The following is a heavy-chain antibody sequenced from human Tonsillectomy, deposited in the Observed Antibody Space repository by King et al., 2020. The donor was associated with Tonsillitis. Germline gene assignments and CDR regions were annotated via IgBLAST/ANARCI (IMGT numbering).Heavy chain of an antibody. V-gene: IGHV4-59*01. D-gene: IGHD3-9*01. CDR2: IYYSGST. J-gene: IGHJ6*02. Sequence: QLQESGPGLVKPSETLSLTCTVSGGSISSYYWSWVRQPPGKGLEWIGYIYYSGSTNYNPSLKSRVTISVDTSKNQFSLKLSSVTAADTAVYYCARAPEYYDILTGRYYYYGMDVWGQGTTVTVSS. CDR3: ARAPEYYDILTGRYYYYGMDV. CDR1: GGSISSYY.